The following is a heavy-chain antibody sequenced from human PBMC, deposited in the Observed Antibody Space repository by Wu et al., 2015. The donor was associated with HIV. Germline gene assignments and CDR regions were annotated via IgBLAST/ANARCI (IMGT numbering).Heavy chain of an antibody. Sequence: QVQLVQSGAEVKKPGSSVKISCKTSGYTFTSYGLSWVRQAPGQGLEYMGWITAYNGLTDYAQRFEGRITMTTSTNVAYLELRGLRSDDTAVYYCARDPFPIPDDLHYNYHGLDVWGQGTTVTVSS. D-gene: IGHD2-2*01. CDR3: ARDPFPIPDDLHYNYHGLDV. J-gene: IGHJ6*02. V-gene: IGHV1-18*01. CDR1: GYTFTSYG. CDR2: ITAYNGLT.